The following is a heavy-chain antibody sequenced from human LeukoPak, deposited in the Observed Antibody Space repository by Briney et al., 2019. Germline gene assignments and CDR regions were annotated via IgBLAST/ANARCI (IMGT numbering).Heavy chain of an antibody. J-gene: IGHJ4*02. V-gene: IGHV3-7*05. CDR2: VKEDGSAQ. Sequence: PGGSLRLSCADSGFTFSRSWMTWVRQAPGKGLEWVANVKEDGSAQNYVDSVKGRFTISRDNAKNTLYLEMKSLRAEDTAVYYCARDGPHYDFWSGPAYWGQGALVTVSS. CDR3: ARDGPHYDFWSGPAY. D-gene: IGHD3-3*01. CDR1: GFTFSRSW.